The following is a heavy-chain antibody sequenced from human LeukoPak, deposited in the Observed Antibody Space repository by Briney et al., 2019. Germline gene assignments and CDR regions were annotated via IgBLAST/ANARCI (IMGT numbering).Heavy chain of an antibody. CDR1: GFTLSTNA. V-gene: IGHV3-23*01. J-gene: IGHJ4*02. CDR3: AKSYYDLWSGYRRDHFDY. CDR2: ISGSGAST. Sequence: GGSLRLSCLTSGFTLSTNAMSWVRQAPGKGLERISGISGSGASTYYADSVKGRFTISRDNSKNTLYLQMNSLRAEDTAVYYCAKSYYDLWSGYRRDHFDYWGQGTLVTVSS. D-gene: IGHD3-3*01.